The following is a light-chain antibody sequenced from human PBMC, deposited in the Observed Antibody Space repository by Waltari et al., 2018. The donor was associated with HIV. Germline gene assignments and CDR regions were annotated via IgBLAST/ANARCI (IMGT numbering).Light chain of an antibody. V-gene: IGLV8-61*01. CDR2: STN. CDR3: VLYMGSGIGV. CDR1: SGSVSTSYY. Sequence: QTVVTQEPSFSVSPGGTVTLTCGLSSGSVSTSYYPRWYQQTPGQAPRTRIYSTNARSSGVPVRFSGSILGNKAALTITGAQADDESDYYCVLYMGSGIGVFGGGTKLTVL. J-gene: IGLJ2*01.